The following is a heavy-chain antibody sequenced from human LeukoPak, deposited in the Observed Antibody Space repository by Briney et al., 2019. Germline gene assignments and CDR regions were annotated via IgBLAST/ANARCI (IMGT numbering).Heavy chain of an antibody. Sequence: PGGSLRLSCAASGFTFSSYTMSWVRQAPGKGLEWVSTITTSDGNTYYADSVKGRFTVSRDNSKNTLFLQMNSLRAEDTAVYYCAKVRIVGATTGFDHWGQGTLVTVSS. J-gene: IGHJ4*02. D-gene: IGHD1-26*01. CDR3: AKVRIVGATTGFDH. CDR2: ITTSDGNT. V-gene: IGHV3-23*01. CDR1: GFTFSSYT.